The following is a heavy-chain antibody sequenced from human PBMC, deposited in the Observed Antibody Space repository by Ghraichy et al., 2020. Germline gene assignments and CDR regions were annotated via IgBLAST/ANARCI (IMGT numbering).Heavy chain of an antibody. CDR1: GLIFSSYA. CDR2: IAGSGGNT. D-gene: IGHD2-15*01. Sequence: GESLNISCAASGLIFSSYAMTWFRQAPGKGLEWVSAIAGSGGNTYYADFAEGRFTISRDNSRNTLYLQMNSLRAEDTAVYYCAKEDAVSAVPDYWGQGTLVTVSS. CDR3: AKEDAVSAVPDY. J-gene: IGHJ4*02. V-gene: IGHV3-23*01.